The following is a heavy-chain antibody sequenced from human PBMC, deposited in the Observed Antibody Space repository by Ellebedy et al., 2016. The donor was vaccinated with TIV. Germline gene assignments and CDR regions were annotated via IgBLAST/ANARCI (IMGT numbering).Heavy chain of an antibody. CDR3: AKDLGVLQH. CDR1: GFTFRSYA. D-gene: IGHD3-16*01. Sequence: PGGSLRLSCGGAGFTFRSYAMTWVRPAPGKGLGWVSGISDSGESTFYADSVKGRFTISRDNSKNTLYLQMNSLRAEDTAVYYCAKDLGVLQHWGQGTLVTVSS. V-gene: IGHV3-23*01. J-gene: IGHJ1*01. CDR2: ISDSGEST.